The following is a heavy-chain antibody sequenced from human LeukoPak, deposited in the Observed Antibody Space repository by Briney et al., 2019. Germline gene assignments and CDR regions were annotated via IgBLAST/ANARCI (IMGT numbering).Heavy chain of an antibody. CDR3: ARGRRDSSGYYYAVYFDY. Sequence: GGSLRLSCAASGFTFSSYSMNWVRQAPGKGLEWVSYISSSSSTIYYADSVKGRFTISRDNAKNSLYLQMNSLRAEDTAVYYCARGRRDSSGYYYAVYFDYWGQGTLVTVSS. CDR2: ISSSSSTI. CDR1: GFTFSSYS. D-gene: IGHD3-22*01. V-gene: IGHV3-48*01. J-gene: IGHJ4*02.